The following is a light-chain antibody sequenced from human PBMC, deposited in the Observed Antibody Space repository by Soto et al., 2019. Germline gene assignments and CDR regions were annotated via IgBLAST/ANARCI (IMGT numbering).Light chain of an antibody. J-gene: IGLJ1*01. V-gene: IGLV2-23*01. CDR2: EGT. CDR3: CSYAGSINTYV. CDR1: SSDVGSYNL. Sequence: QSALNQPASVSGSPGQSITISCTGTSSDVGSYNLVSWYQQHPGKAPKLMIYEGTKRPSGVSDPLSGSNSGNTASLTISGFQSEDEADYYCCSYAGSINTYVFGTGTKLTVL.